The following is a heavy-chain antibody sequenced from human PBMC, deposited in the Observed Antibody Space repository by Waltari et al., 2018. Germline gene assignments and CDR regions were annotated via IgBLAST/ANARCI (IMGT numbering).Heavy chain of an antibody. V-gene: IGHV3-9*01. Sequence: EVQLVESGGGLVQPGRSLRLSCAASGFTFDDYAMHWVRQAPGKGLEWVSGISWNSGSRGYADSVKGRFTISRDNAKNSLYLQMNSLRAEDTALYYCAKDKFKRVAVSWFDPWGQGTLVTVSS. J-gene: IGHJ5*02. CDR3: AKDKFKRVAVSWFDP. D-gene: IGHD6-19*01. CDR1: GFTFDDYA. CDR2: ISWNSGSR.